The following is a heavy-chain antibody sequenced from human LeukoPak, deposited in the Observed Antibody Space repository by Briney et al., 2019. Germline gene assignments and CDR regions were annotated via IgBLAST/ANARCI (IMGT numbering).Heavy chain of an antibody. Sequence: ASVKVSCKASGYTFTIYDINWVRQATGQGPEWMGWMNPNSGDTGYAQKFQGRVTITWNTSISTAYMELSSLRSEDTAVYYCARGRAARPRRHGSNWFDPWGQGTLVTVSS. J-gene: IGHJ5*02. CDR1: GYTFTIYD. D-gene: IGHD6-6*01. CDR3: ARGRAARPRRHGSNWFDP. CDR2: MNPNSGDT. V-gene: IGHV1-8*03.